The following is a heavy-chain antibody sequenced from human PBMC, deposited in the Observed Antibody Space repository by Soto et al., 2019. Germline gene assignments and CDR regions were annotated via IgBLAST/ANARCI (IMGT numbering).Heavy chain of an antibody. J-gene: IGHJ5*02. D-gene: IGHD1-1*01. CDR2: IDWDDDK. CDR1: GFSLSTSGMR. V-gene: IGHV2-70*04. Sequence: SGPTLVNPTQTLTLTCTFSGFSLSTSGMRVSWIRQPPGKALEWLARIDWDDDKFYSTSLRTRLTISKDTSKNQVVLTMTNMDPVDTATYYCAKTGTDGSWFDPWGQGTLVTVS. CDR3: AKTGTDGSWFDP.